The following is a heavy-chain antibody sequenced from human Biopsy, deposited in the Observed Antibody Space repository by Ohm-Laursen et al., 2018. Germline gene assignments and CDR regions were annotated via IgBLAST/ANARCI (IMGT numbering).Heavy chain of an antibody. V-gene: IGHV1-46*01. CDR1: GYTFAGYY. Sequence: SVKVSCKASGYTFAGYYLHWVRQAPGQGLEWMGMINPSGSTTSYLQIFQGRVTMTRDTSKSTVYMELSSLRSADTAVYFCARNTGWYGDLYYFDYWGQGTLVTVSS. J-gene: IGHJ4*02. CDR3: ARNTGWYGDLYYFDY. CDR2: INPSGSTT. D-gene: IGHD6-19*01.